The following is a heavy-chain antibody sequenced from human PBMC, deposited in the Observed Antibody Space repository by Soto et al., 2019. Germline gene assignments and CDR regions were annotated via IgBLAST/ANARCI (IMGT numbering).Heavy chain of an antibody. J-gene: IGHJ4*02. V-gene: IGHV3-48*03. D-gene: IGHD5-18*01. CDR1: GFTFSSCE. Sequence: EVQLVESGGGLVQPGGSLRLSCAASGFTFSSCEMNWVRQAPGKGLEWVSYISSSGSTIYYADSVKGRFTISRDNAKNSLYLQMNSLRAEDTAVYYCARDVSLSSGPSFDYWGQGTLVTVSS. CDR3: ARDVSLSSGPSFDY. CDR2: ISSSGSTI.